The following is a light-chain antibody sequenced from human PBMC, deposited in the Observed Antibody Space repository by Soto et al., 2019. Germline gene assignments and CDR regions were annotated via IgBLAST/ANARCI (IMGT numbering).Light chain of an antibody. CDR1: QSVSSN. CDR3: QQYNKWPPT. Sequence: EIVMTQSPATLSVSPGERATLSCRASQSVSSNLAWYQQKPGQAPRLLIYGASTRATGIPARFSGSGAGTEFTLTISSVQSEDFAVYYCQQYNKWPPTFGQGTKVEIK. J-gene: IGKJ1*01. CDR2: GAS. V-gene: IGKV3-15*01.